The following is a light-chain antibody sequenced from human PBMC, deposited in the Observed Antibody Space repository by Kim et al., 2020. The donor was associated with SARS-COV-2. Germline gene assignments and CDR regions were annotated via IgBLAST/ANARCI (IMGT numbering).Light chain of an antibody. V-gene: IGLV3-19*01. CDR2: GKN. J-gene: IGLJ2*01. CDR1: SLRSYY. CDR3: KSRGTSGNVV. Sequence: SSELTQDPAVSVALGQTVRITCRGDSLRSYYATWYQQKPGQAPVLVIYGKNNRPSGIPDRFSGSSSGNTASLTITGAQAEDEADYYCKSRGTSGNVVFGAGTQLTVL.